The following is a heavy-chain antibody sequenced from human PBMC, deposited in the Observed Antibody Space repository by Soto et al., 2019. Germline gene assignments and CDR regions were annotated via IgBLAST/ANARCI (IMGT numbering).Heavy chain of an antibody. CDR1: GYTFTIYG. Sequence: ASLKVSCQASGYTFTIYGISWVRQAPGQGLEWMGWISAYNGNTNYAQNLQGRVTMTTDTSTSTVYMELRSLRSDDTAVYYCARDNRPTVTSTLGFYYYYGMDVWGQGTTVTVSS. CDR3: ARDNRPTVTSTLGFYYYYGMDV. J-gene: IGHJ6*02. CDR2: ISAYNGNT. D-gene: IGHD4-17*01. V-gene: IGHV1-18*01.